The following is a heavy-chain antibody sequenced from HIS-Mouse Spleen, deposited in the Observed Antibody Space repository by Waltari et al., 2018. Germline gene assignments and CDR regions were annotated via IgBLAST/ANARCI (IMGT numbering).Heavy chain of an antibody. V-gene: IGHV1-8*01. J-gene: IGHJ4*02. CDR2: RNPNSGNT. Sequence: QVQLVQSGAEVKKPGASVKVSCKASGYTFTSYDINWVRQATGQGLEWMGWRNPNSGNTGYEKKFQGRVTMTRNTSISTAYMELSSLRSENTAVYYCARPSRYYYGYLDYWGQGTLVTVSS. D-gene: IGHD3-10*01. CDR1: GYTFTSYD. CDR3: ARPSRYYYGYLDY.